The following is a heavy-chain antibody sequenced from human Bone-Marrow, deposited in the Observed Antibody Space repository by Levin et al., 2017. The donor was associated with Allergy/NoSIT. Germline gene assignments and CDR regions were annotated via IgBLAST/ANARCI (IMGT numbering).Heavy chain of an antibody. D-gene: IGHD3-22*01. CDR2: KYYGGST. CDR3: ARFYDRGGYYTNYYYYSLDV. V-gene: IGHV4-59*01. J-gene: IGHJ6*02. Sequence: SETLSLTCTVSGGSISSYYWTWIRQPPGKGLEFIGYKYYGGSTMYNPSFRSRVTISLDTSKNQFSLNLSSLTAADTALYSCARFYDRGGYYTNYYYYSLDVWGQGTTVTVSS. CDR1: GGSISSYY.